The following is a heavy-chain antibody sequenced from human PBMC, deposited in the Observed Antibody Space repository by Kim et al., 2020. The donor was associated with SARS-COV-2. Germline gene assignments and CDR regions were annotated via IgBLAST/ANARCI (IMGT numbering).Heavy chain of an antibody. CDR3: TTSLRPWIQLWPMNK. V-gene: IGHV3-15*01. CDR1: GFTFSNAW. D-gene: IGHD5-18*01. J-gene: IGHJ4*02. CDR2: IKSKTDGGTT. Sequence: GGSLRLSCAASGFTFSNAWMSWVRQAPGKGLEWVGRIKSKTDGGTTDYAAPVKGRFTISRDDSKNTLYLQMNSLKTEDTAVYYCTTSLRPWIQLWPMNKWGQGTLVTVSS.